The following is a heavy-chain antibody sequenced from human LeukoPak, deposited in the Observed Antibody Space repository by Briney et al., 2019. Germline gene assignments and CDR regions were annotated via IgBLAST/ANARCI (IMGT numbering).Heavy chain of an antibody. J-gene: IGHJ6*02. CDR3: ARVSYCTNGVCYPDYYYGMDV. D-gene: IGHD2-8*01. V-gene: IGHV3-30*03. CDR2: ISYDGSNK. Sequence: GGSLRLSCAASGFTFSSYGMHWVRQAPGKGLEWVAVISYDGSNKYYADSVKGRFTISRDNSKNTLYLQMNSLRAEDTAVYYCARVSYCTNGVCYPDYYYGMDVWGQGTTVTVSS. CDR1: GFTFSSYG.